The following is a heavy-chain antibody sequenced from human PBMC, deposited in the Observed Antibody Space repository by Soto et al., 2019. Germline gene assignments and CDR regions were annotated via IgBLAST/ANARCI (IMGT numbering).Heavy chain of an antibody. J-gene: IGHJ6*02. V-gene: IGHV5-51*01. CDR2: IYPGDSDT. CDR1: GYTFTDYW. Sequence: GESLKISCKGSGYTFTDYWIGWVRQLPGKGLEWMGIIYPGDSDTRYSPSFQGHVTITVDKSTSTAYLQWNTLKASDTAMYYCERYLSNSRYYYYAMDAWGQRTPVTDSS. D-gene: IGHD4-4*01. CDR3: ERYLSNSRYYYYAMDA.